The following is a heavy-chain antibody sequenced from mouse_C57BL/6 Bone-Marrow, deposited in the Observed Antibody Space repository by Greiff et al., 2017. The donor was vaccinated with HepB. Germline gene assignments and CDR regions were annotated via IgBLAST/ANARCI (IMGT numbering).Heavy chain of an antibody. J-gene: IGHJ3*01. D-gene: IGHD4-1*01. Sequence: QVQLQQPGAELVKPGASVKLSCKASGYTFTSYWMQWVKQRPGQGLEWIGEIDPSDSYTNYNQKFKGKATLTVDTSSSTAYMQLSSLTSEDSAVYYCELTLFAYWGQGTLVTVSA. CDR1: GYTFTSYW. CDR3: ELTLFAY. CDR2: IDPSDSYT. V-gene: IGHV1-50*01.